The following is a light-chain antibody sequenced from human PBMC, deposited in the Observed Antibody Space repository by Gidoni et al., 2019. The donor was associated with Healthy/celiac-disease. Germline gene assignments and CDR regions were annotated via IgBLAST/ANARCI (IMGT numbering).Light chain of an antibody. Sequence: EIVLTQSPATLSVSPGESATRSCRASKRVSSNICYQQTPGQAPRLLIYGASTRATGLPARFSGSGSGTEFTLTISRLQSEDSAVYYCQQYNNWWTFGQGTKVEIK. CDR3: QQYNNWWT. V-gene: IGKV3-15*01. J-gene: IGKJ1*01. CDR2: GAS. CDR1: KRVSSN.